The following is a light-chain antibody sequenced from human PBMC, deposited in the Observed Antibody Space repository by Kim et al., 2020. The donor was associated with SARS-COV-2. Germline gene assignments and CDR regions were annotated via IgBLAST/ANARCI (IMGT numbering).Light chain of an antibody. V-gene: IGLV2-11*01. CDR3: YSYRSSATGV. J-gene: IGLJ3*02. Sequence: QSALIQPPSVSGSPGQSVTISCTGTSSDVGSYDYVSWYQHHPGTVRKPMIYNVSSQSSGVPDRFSGSKSGNPASMTISELQAEDETDYWCYSYRSSATGVFGGGTQLTVL. CDR1: SSDVGSYDY. CDR2: NVS.